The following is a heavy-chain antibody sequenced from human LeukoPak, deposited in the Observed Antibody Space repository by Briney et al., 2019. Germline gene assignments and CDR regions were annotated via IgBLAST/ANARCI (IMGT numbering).Heavy chain of an antibody. V-gene: IGHV4-59*08. CDR3: AGGSSGYQRVFDI. J-gene: IGHJ3*02. D-gene: IGHD3-22*01. Sequence: PSETLSLTCTVSGGSTSSYYWSWIRQPPGKGLEWIGYIYYSGSTNYNPSLKSRVTISVDTSKNQFSLKLSSVTAADTAVYYCAGGSSGYQRVFDIWGQGTMVTVSS. CDR1: GGSTSSYY. CDR2: IYYSGST.